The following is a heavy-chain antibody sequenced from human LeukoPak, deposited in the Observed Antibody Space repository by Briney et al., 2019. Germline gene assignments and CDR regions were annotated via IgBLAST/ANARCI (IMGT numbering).Heavy chain of an antibody. V-gene: IGHV3-30-3*01. CDR1: GFTFSRNS. CDR2: TSYIGDNK. Sequence: GGSLRLSCAASGFTFSRNSIHWVRQAPGKGLEWVAVTSYIGDNKYYADSVKGRFTISRDNSRNTVYLQMNTLRAEDTAVYSCARDFSRHHDWLPTFDYWGQGPLVTVSS. J-gene: IGHJ4*02. D-gene: IGHD3-9*01. CDR3: ARDFSRHHDWLPTFDY.